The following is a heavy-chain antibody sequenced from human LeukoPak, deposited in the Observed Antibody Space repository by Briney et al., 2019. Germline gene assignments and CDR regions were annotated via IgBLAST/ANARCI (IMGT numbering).Heavy chain of an antibody. V-gene: IGHV3-7*01. CDR2: IKQDGSEK. Sequence: TGGSLRLSCAASGFTFSSYWMSWVRQAPGKGLEWVANIKQDGSEKYYVDSVKGRFTISRDNAKNSLYLQMNSLRAEDTAVYYCARARITMVRGVMNYWGQGTLVTVSS. J-gene: IGHJ4*02. CDR1: GFTFSSYW. D-gene: IGHD3-10*01. CDR3: ARARITMVRGVMNY.